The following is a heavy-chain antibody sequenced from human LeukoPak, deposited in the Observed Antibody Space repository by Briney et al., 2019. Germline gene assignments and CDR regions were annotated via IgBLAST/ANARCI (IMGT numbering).Heavy chain of an antibody. V-gene: IGHV5-51*01. CDR3: ASSSSRVLDAFDI. CDR2: IYPGDSDN. D-gene: IGHD2-2*01. CDR1: GYSFTSYW. J-gene: IGHJ3*02. Sequence: GESLKISCKGSGYSFTSYWIGWVRQMPGKGLEWMGIIYPGDSDNRYSPSFQGQVTISADKSISTAYLQWSSLKASDTAMYYCASSSSRVLDAFDIWGQGTMVTVSS.